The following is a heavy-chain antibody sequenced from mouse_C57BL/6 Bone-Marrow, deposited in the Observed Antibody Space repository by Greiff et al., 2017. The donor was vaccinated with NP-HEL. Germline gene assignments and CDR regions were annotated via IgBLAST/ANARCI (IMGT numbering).Heavy chain of an antibody. CDR2: ISGGGGNT. D-gene: IGHD1-1*01. Sequence: EVMLVESGGGLVKPGGSLKLSCAASGFTFSSYPMSWVRPTPEKRLAWVATISGGGGNTYYPDSVKGRFTISRDNAKNTLYLQMSSLRSEDTALYYCARELLRFFDYWGQGTTLTVSS. J-gene: IGHJ2*01. CDR3: ARELLRFFDY. V-gene: IGHV5-9*01. CDR1: GFTFSSYP.